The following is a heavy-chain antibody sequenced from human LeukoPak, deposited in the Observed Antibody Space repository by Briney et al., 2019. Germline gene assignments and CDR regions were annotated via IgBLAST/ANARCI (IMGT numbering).Heavy chain of an antibody. CDR3: AREKDFGVVISPRYYYYCMDV. D-gene: IGHD3-3*01. CDR1: GGTFSSYT. CDR2: IIPILGIA. Sequence: SVKLSCKASGGTFSSYTISWVRQAPGQGLEWMGRIIPILGIANYAQKFQGRVTITADKSTSTAYMELSSLRSEDTAVYYCAREKDFGVVISPRYYYYCMDVWGKGTTVSVSS. J-gene: IGHJ6*03. V-gene: IGHV1-69*04.